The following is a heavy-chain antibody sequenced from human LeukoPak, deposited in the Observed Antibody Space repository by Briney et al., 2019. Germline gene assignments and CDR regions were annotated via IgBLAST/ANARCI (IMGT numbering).Heavy chain of an antibody. CDR2: ISWNSGSI. V-gene: IGHV3-9*01. CDR1: GFTFDDYA. D-gene: IGHD3-10*01. J-gene: IGHJ4*02. CDR3: AGGEMGI. Sequence: GGSLRLSCAASGFTFDDYAMHWVRQAPGKGLEWVSGISWNSGSIGYADSVKGRFTISRDNAKNSLYLQMNSLRAEDTAVYYCAGGEMGIWGQGTLVTVSS.